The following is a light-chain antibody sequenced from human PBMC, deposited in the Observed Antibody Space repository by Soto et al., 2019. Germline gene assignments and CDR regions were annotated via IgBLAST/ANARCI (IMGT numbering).Light chain of an antibody. CDR1: QSVLYSSNNKNY. Sequence: DIVMTQSPDSLAVSLGERATINCKSSQSVLYSSNNKNYLAWYQQKPGQPPKLLIYWASTRESGVPDRFSGNGSGTDFTLTISSLQAEDVAVYYCQQYYSTLFTFGPGNKVDIK. CDR2: WAS. CDR3: QQYYSTLFT. V-gene: IGKV4-1*01. J-gene: IGKJ3*01.